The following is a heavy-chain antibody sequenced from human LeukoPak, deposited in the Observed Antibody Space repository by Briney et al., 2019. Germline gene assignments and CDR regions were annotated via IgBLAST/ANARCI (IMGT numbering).Heavy chain of an antibody. CDR3: ARDDSTLGYYYYGMDV. J-gene: IGHJ6*02. Sequence: PGGSLRLSCAASGFTFSSYAMHWVRQAPGKGLEWVAVISYDGSNKYYADSVKGRFTISRDNSKNPLYLQMNSLRAEDTAVYYCARDDSTLGYYYYGMDVWGQGTTVTVSS. D-gene: IGHD2-15*01. CDR2: ISYDGSNK. CDR1: GFTFSSYA. V-gene: IGHV3-30-3*01.